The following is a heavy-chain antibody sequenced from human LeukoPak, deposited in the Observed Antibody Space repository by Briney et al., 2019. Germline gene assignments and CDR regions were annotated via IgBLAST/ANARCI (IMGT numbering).Heavy chain of an antibody. Sequence: SETLSLTCTVSGGSISNYYWSWIRQPPGKGLEWIGYIYYSGSTNYNPSLKSRVIISVDTSKNQFSLKLSSVAAADTAVYYCATGYGGVFDYWGQGALVTVSS. CDR1: GGSISNYY. J-gene: IGHJ4*02. CDR2: IYYSGST. D-gene: IGHD4-23*01. V-gene: IGHV4-59*01. CDR3: ATGYGGVFDY.